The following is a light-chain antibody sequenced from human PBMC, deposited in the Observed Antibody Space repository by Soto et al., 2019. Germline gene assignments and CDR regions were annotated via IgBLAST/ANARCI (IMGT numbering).Light chain of an antibody. CDR1: QSVSSSY. CDR3: QQYGSSPLT. CDR2: GAS. J-gene: IGKJ4*01. V-gene: IGKV3-20*01. Sequence: EIVLTHSPGTLSLSPGERATLSCRASQSVSSSYLAGYQQKPGQAPRLLIYGASSRATGIPDRFSGSGSGTDFTLTTSRLEPEDFAVYYCQQYGSSPLTFGGGTKVEIK.